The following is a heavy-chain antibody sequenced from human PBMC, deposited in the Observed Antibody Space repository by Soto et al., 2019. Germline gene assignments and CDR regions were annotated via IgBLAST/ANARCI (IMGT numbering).Heavy chain of an antibody. D-gene: IGHD5-12*01. CDR2: IYYSGST. V-gene: IGHV4-31*03. J-gene: IGHJ4*02. CDR1: GGSISSGGYY. Sequence: SETLSLTCTVSGGSISSGGYYWSWIRQHPGKGLEWIGYIYYSGSTYYNPSLKSRVTISVDTSKNQFSLKLSSVTAADTAVYYCAREGGYDSFIDYWGQGTLVTVSS. CDR3: AREGGYDSFIDY.